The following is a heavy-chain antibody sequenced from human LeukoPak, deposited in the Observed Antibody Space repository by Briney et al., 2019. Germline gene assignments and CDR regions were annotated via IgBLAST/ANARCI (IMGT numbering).Heavy chain of an antibody. CDR2: INSDGSST. CDR1: GFTFSSYW. Sequence: GGSLRLSCAASGFTFSSYWMHWVRQAPGKGLVWVSRINSDGSSTSYADSVKGRLTISRDNSKNTLYVQMNSLRAEDTAVYYCAKGWAFYDITGYDYWGQGTLVTVSS. D-gene: IGHD3-22*01. J-gene: IGHJ4*02. V-gene: IGHV3-74*01. CDR3: AKGWAFYDITGYDY.